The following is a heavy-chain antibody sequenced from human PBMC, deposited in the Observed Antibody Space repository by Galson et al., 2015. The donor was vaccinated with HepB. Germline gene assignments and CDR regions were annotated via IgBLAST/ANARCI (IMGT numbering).Heavy chain of an antibody. CDR2: IYYSGST. J-gene: IGHJ2*01. Sequence: SETLSLTCTVSGGSISSSSYYWGWIRQPPGKGLEWIGSIYYSGSTYYNPSLKSRVTISVDTSKNQFSLKLSSVTAADTAVYYCARHPGRYQLPLLGYFDLWGRGTLVTVSS. CDR1: GGSISSSSYY. CDR3: ARHPGRYQLPLLGYFDL. V-gene: IGHV4-39*01. D-gene: IGHD2-2*01.